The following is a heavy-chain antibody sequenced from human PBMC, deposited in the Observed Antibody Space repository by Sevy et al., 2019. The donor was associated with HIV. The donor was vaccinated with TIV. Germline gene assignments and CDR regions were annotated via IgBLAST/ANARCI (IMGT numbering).Heavy chain of an antibody. J-gene: IGHJ4*02. CDR3: ARIRSGDYIWGSYRSYFDY. CDR1: GGSFSGYY. V-gene: IGHV4-34*01. Sequence: SETLSLTCAVYGGSFSGYYWSWIRQPPGKGLEWIGEINHSGSTNYNPSLKSRVTISVDTSKNQFSLKLSSVTAAETAVYYCARIRSGDYIWGSYRSYFDYWGQGTLVTVSS. D-gene: IGHD3-16*02. CDR2: INHSGST.